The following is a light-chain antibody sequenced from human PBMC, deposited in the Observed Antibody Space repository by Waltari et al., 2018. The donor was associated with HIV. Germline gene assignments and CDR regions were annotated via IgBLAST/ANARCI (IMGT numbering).Light chain of an antibody. V-gene: IGKV3-15*01. CDR1: QTIRSN. Sequence: EIVMTQSPATLSVSPGERVTLTCRASQTIRSNLAWYQQKPGQGPTLLIYDASTRATDIPARFIGSRSGTEFTLTISSLQSEDFAISYCQQYVNWPPYTFGQGTQLEIK. CDR2: DAS. CDR3: QQYVNWPPYT. J-gene: IGKJ2*01.